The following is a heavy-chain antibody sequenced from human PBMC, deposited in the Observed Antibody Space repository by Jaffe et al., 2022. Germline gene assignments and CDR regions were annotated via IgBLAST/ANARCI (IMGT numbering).Heavy chain of an antibody. V-gene: IGHV3-7*01. D-gene: IGHD6-13*01. Sequence: EVQLVESGGGLVQPGGSLRLSCAASGFTFSSYWMSWVRQAPGKGLEWVANIKQDGSEKYYVDSVKGRFTISRDNAKNSLYLQMNSLRAEDTAVYYCARACSSSWWGFDYFDYWGQGTLVTVSS. J-gene: IGHJ4*02. CDR2: IKQDGSEK. CDR1: GFTFSSYW. CDR3: ARACSSSWWGFDYFDY.